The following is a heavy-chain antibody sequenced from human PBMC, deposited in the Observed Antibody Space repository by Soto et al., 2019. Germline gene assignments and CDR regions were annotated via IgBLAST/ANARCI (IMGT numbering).Heavy chain of an antibody. D-gene: IGHD2-15*01. V-gene: IGHV1-2*02. CDR1: GYTFTGYY. Sequence: GASVKVSCKASGYTFTGYYMHWVRQAPGQGLEWMGWINPNSGGTNYAQKFQGRVTMTRDTSISTAYMELSRLRSDDTAVYYCARDLVVVAASRGYFDYWGQGTLVTVSS. J-gene: IGHJ4*02. CDR2: INPNSGGT. CDR3: ARDLVVVAASRGYFDY.